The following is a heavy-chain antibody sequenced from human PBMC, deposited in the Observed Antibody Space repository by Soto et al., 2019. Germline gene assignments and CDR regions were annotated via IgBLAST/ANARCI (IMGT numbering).Heavy chain of an antibody. Sequence: PGGSLRLSCAASGFTVSSNYMSWVRQAPGKGLEWVSVIYSGGSTYYADSVKGRFTISRDNSKNTLYLQMNSLRAEDTAVYYCAREFREEWELPGWFDPWGQGTLVTVSS. CDR2: IYSGGST. CDR1: GFTVSSNY. V-gene: IGHV3-53*01. CDR3: AREFREEWELPGWFDP. J-gene: IGHJ5*02. D-gene: IGHD1-26*01.